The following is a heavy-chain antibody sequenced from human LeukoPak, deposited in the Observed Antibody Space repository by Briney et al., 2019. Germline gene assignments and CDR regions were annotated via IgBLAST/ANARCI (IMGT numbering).Heavy chain of an antibody. Sequence: GGSLRLSCAASGFTFTSHAMSWVRLAPGKGLEWISVISGSGVGTFYAASVRGRFTISRDNAKNTLYLQMNSLRAEDTAVYYCARVHIRLGAFDIWGQGTMVTVSS. CDR2: ISGSGVGT. CDR1: GFTFTSHA. CDR3: ARVHIRLGAFDI. D-gene: IGHD6-19*01. V-gene: IGHV3-23*01. J-gene: IGHJ3*02.